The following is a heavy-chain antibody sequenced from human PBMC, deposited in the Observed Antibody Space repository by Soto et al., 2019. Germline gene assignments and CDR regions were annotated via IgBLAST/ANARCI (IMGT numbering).Heavy chain of an antibody. CDR3: ARAHDSSLHTFAF. J-gene: IGHJ4*02. Sequence: QVQLVESGGGVVQPGRSLRLSCEASGFTLNTFSLHWLRQAPGTGLEWVAVVSYDGNNKFYAESVKGRFTISRDNSKTTLFLKMNSLRAEDTAVYYRARAHDSSLHTFAFWGQGTLVTVSS. CDR2: VSYDGNNK. V-gene: IGHV3-30-3*01. D-gene: IGHD3-22*01. CDR1: GFTLNTFS.